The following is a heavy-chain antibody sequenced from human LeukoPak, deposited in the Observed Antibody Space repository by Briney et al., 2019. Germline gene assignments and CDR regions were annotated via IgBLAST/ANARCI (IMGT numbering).Heavy chain of an antibody. D-gene: IGHD5-24*01. CDR2: IIPIFGTA. J-gene: IGHJ4*02. CDR3: ARENLNYTSDGYNYLLGY. Sequence: ASVKVSCKASGGTFSSYAISWVRQAPGQGLEWMGGIIPIFGTANYAQKFQGRVTITADKSTSTAYMELSSLRSEDTAVYYCARENLNYTSDGYNYLLGYWGQGTLVTVSS. CDR1: GGTFSSYA. V-gene: IGHV1-69*06.